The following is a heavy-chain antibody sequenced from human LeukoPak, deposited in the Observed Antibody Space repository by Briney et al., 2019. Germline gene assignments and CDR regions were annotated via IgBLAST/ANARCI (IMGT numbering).Heavy chain of an antibody. CDR1: GYTFTGYY. J-gene: IGHJ4*02. CDR3: ARGGAHDYGDYVTPEFDY. V-gene: IGHV1-2*02. CDR2: INPNSGGT. Sequence: GASVKVSCKASGYTFTGYYMHWVRQAPGQGLEWMGWINPNSGGTNYAQKFQGRVTMTRGTSISTAYMELSRLRSDDTAVYYCARGGAHDYGDYVTPEFDYWGQGTLVTVSS. D-gene: IGHD4-17*01.